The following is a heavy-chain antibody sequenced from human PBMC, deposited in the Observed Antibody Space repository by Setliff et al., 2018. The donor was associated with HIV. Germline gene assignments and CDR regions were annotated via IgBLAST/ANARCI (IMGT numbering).Heavy chain of an antibody. Sequence: SETLSLTCTVSGGSMNSYYWSWIRQPPGKGLEWIGYIYTSGSTKYNPSLKSRVTILVDPSKNQFSLRLSSVTAADTAVYYCAVDPTSDNSWGYFDRWGQGTLVTVSS. J-gene: IGHJ4*02. D-gene: IGHD2-2*01. CDR1: GGSMNSYY. CDR2: IYTSGST. V-gene: IGHV4-4*09. CDR3: AVDPTSDNSWGYFDR.